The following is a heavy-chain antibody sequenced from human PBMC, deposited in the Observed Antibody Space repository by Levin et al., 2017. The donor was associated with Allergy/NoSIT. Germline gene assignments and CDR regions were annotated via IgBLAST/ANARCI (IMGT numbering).Heavy chain of an antibody. CDR1: GYSFTSYW. CDR2: IYPSESDA. D-gene: IGHD5-12*01. J-gene: IGHJ3*02. Sequence: KSGGSLRLSCKGSGYSFTSYWIAWVRQMPGKGLEWMGIIYPSESDARYSPSFQGHVTISADKSISTAYLQWSSLKAADTARYDCAKHADSGYDPRKAFDIWGQGTMVTVSS. V-gene: IGHV5-51*01. CDR3: AKHADSGYDPRKAFDI.